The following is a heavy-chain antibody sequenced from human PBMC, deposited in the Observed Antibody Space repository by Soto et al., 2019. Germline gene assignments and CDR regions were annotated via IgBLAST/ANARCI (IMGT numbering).Heavy chain of an antibody. D-gene: IGHD3-10*01. Sequence: EVQLVESGGGLVQPGGSLRLSCVGSGFTFSGYNMNWVRQAPGKGLEWISHITRSSTTTYYADSVKGRFTISRDNAKNSLYLQMSTLRDEDTAVYYCTREGVWGQGTLVTVSS. J-gene: IGHJ4*02. V-gene: IGHV3-48*02. CDR1: GFTFSGYN. CDR2: ITRSSTTT. CDR3: TREGV.